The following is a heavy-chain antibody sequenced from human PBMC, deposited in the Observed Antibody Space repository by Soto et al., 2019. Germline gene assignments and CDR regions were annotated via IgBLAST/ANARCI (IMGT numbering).Heavy chain of an antibody. J-gene: IGHJ6*02. CDR1: GDVFRSYG. V-gene: IGHV1-69*13. D-gene: IGHD2-8*01. Sequence: SVKVSCKASGDVFRSYGINWVRQAPGQGLEWMGGIIPISGTTNYAQKFQGRVEITADESTDTVYMELSRLRSEDTAVYFCARVRCFNGLCHTADYGMDVWGQGTTVTVSS. CDR2: IIPISGTT. CDR3: ARVRCFNGLCHTADYGMDV.